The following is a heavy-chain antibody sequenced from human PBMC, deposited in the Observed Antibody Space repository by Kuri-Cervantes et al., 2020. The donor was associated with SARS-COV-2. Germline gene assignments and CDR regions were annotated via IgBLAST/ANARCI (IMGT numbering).Heavy chain of an antibody. Sequence: ASVKVSCKAFGYSFSDHYMYWVRQAPGQGLEWMGIINPSGSGTRYPQRFQDRISMTRDTSTSTAYMELSRLRSDDTAVYYCARVNGDYADAFDIWGQGTMVTVSS. CDR1: GYSFSDHY. D-gene: IGHD4-17*01. CDR3: ARVNGDYADAFDI. V-gene: IGHV1-46*01. CDR2: INPSGSGT. J-gene: IGHJ3*02.